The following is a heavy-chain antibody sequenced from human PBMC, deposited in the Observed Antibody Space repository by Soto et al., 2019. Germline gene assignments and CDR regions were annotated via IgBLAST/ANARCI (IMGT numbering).Heavy chain of an antibody. CDR2: IYYSGST. J-gene: IGHJ4*02. Sequence: SETLSLTCAVNGGSLSGYYWSWIRQPPGKGLEWIGYIYYSGSTYYNPSLKSRVTISVDTSKNQFSLKLSSVTAADTAVYYCARDLDCSGGSCYPVWGQGTLVTVSS. D-gene: IGHD2-15*01. CDR1: GGSLSGYY. V-gene: IGHV4-59*06. CDR3: ARDLDCSGGSCYPV.